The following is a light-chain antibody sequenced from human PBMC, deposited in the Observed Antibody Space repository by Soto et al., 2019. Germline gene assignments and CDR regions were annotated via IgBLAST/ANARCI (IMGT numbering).Light chain of an antibody. V-gene: IGLV2-11*01. CDR3: CSYAGSYTHYV. CDR2: AVT. CDR1: SSDVGGYNY. Sequence: QSVLTQPRSVSGSPGQSVTISCTGTSSDVGGYNYVSWYQQYPGKAPKVMIYAVTKRPSGVPDRISGSKSGNTASLTISGLQAEDEADYYCCSYAGSYTHYVFGNGTKLTV. J-gene: IGLJ1*01.